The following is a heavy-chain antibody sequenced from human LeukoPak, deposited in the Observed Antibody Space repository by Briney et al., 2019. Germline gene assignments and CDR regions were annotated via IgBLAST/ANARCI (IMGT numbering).Heavy chain of an antibody. D-gene: IGHD1-20*01. CDR1: GFIFDDYG. CDR3: AKDNRYNWNDGLFDY. J-gene: IGHJ4*02. Sequence: GGSLRLSCAASGFIFDDYGMSWVRQAPGKGLEWVSGISWNSGSIGYADSVKGRFTISRDNAKNSLYLQMNSLRAEDTALYYCAKDNRYNWNDGLFDYWGQGTLVTVSS. CDR2: ISWNSGSI. V-gene: IGHV3-9*01.